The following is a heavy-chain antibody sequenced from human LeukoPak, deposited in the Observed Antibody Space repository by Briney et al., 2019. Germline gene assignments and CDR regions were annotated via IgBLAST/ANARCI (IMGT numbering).Heavy chain of an antibody. J-gene: IGHJ4*02. CDR3: ARRATTERGHSYGLDY. CDR2: ISTSSNYI. D-gene: IGHD5-18*01. CDR1: GFTFSSYS. Sequence: GGSLRLSCAASGFTFSSYSMNWARQVPGKGLEWVSFISTSSNYIYYADSVTGRFTISRDNAKNSLYLQMNSLRVEDTAVYYCARRATTERGHSYGLDYWGQGTLVTVSS. V-gene: IGHV3-21*05.